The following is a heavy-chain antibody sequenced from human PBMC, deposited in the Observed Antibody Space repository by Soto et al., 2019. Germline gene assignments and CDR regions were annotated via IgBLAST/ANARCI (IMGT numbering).Heavy chain of an antibody. V-gene: IGHV3-23*01. J-gene: IGHJ4*02. CDR2: ISGSGGSI. CDR1: GFSFSSYA. CDR3: AKPQYGDYVAFDY. D-gene: IGHD3-16*01. Sequence: GGSLRLSCAASGFSFSSYAMRWVRQAPGKGLEWVSAISGSGGSIDYADSVKGRFTISRDNSKNTLYMHMNSLRAEDTAVYYCAKPQYGDYVAFDYGGQGTLVTVSS.